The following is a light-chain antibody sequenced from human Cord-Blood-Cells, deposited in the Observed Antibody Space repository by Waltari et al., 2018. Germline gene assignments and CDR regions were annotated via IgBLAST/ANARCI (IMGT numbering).Light chain of an antibody. CDR3: QQYNNWRPALT. CDR1: QSVRSN. CDR2: GAS. J-gene: IGKJ4*01. V-gene: IGKV3-15*01. Sequence: EILMTQSLPTLSVSPGERATLSCRASQSVRSNIASYQRKPGQAPRLLIYGASTRSTGVPARLSGSGCGTELTLTMRSLQSEDFAVDDCQQYNNWRPALTFGGGTKVEIK.